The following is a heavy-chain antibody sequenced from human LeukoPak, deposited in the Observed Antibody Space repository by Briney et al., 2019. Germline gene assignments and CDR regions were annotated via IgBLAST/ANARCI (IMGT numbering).Heavy chain of an antibody. D-gene: IGHD3-3*01. J-gene: IGHJ4*02. Sequence: GGALRHSCAASGFTFSTYPMHWVRQAPGKGLEYVSGVNSNGETKYYADSVKGNFTISIDNSKNTLYVDMGGLRDWETAVYYCSRELEYGFDYWGQGTLFTVSS. CDR2: VNSNGETK. CDR3: SRELEYGFDY. CDR1: GFTFSTYP. V-gene: IGHV3-64*02.